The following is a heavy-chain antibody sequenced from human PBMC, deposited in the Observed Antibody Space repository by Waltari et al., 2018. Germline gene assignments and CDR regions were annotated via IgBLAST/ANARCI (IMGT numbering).Heavy chain of an antibody. CDR1: GFTFDDYD. D-gene: IGHD3-10*01. V-gene: IGHV3-9*01. CDR3: AKEKFGEGGGAFDI. J-gene: IGHJ3*02. Sequence: EVQLVESGGGLVQPGRSLRLSCAASGFTFDDYDMPWVRQAPGKGLEGVSGICWNSGSIGYADAGKGRVTISRDNAKNSLYLQMDSLRAEDTALYYCAKEKFGEGGGAFDIWGQGTMVTVSS. CDR2: ICWNSGSI.